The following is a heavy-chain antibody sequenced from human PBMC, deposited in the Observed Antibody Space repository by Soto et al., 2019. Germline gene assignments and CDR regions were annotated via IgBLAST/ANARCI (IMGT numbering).Heavy chain of an antibody. CDR3: ARLSGDGWFDP. D-gene: IGHD7-27*01. Sequence: SETLSLTCAVYGGSFSGYYWSWIRQPPGKGLEWIGEINHSGSTNYNPSLKSPVTISVDTSKNQFSLKLSSVTAADTAVYYCARLSGDGWFDPWGQGTLVTVSS. CDR1: GGSFSGYY. V-gene: IGHV4-34*01. CDR2: INHSGST. J-gene: IGHJ5*02.